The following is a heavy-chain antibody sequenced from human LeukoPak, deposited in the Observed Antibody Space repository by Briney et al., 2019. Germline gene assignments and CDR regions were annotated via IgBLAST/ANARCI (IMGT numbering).Heavy chain of an antibody. CDR2: ISGSGGST. Sequence: GGSLRLSCAASGFTFSSYAISWVRQAPGKGLEWVSAISGSGGSTYYADSVKGRFTISRDNSKNTLYLQMNSLRAEDTAVYYCARATYDSSGYYRYYFDYWGQGTLVTVSS. CDR1: GFTFSSYA. CDR3: ARATYDSSGYYRYYFDY. D-gene: IGHD3-22*01. J-gene: IGHJ4*02. V-gene: IGHV3-23*01.